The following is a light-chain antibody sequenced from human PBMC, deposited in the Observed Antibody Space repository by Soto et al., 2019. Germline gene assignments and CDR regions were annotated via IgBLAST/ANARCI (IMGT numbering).Light chain of an antibody. J-gene: IGLJ2*01. V-gene: IGLV2-23*02. CDR3: YSYVGRIS. Sequence: QAVVTQPASVSGSPGQSITISCTGTSSDVGSHNFVSWYQQQPGKAPELMIYEVNKRHSGVSNRFSGSKSGNTASLTISGLQAEDEADYYCYSYVGRISFGGGTKVTVL. CDR2: EVN. CDR1: SSDVGSHNF.